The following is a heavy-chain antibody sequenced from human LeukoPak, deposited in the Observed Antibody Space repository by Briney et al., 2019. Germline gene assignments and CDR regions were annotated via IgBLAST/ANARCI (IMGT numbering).Heavy chain of an antibody. CDR2: IYSGGST. Sequence: GGSLRLSCAASGFTVSSNYMSWVRKAPGKGLEWVSVIYSGGSTYYADSVKGRFTISRDNSKNTLYLQMNSLRGEDTAVYYCARESTAMTRAFDYWGQGTLVTVSS. D-gene: IGHD5-18*01. J-gene: IGHJ4*02. V-gene: IGHV3-53*01. CDR1: GFTVSSNY. CDR3: ARESTAMTRAFDY.